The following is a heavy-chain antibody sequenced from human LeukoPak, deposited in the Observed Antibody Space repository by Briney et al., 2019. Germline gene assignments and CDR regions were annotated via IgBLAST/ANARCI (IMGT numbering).Heavy chain of an antibody. J-gene: IGHJ4*02. CDR3: ARARTGDY. D-gene: IGHD1-14*01. CDR1: GFTFSSYS. V-gene: IGHV3-48*02. Sequence: ESGGSLRLSCVASGFTFSSYSMNWVRQAPVKGLEWVSYISSSTGTIYYADSVKGRFTISRDSAKNSLYLQMDSLRDDDTAVYYSARARTGDYWGQGTLVTVSS. CDR2: ISSSTGTI.